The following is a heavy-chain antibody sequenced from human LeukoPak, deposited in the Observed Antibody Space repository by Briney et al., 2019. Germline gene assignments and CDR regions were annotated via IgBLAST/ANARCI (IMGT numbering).Heavy chain of an antibody. CDR2: MYPGDSDT. Sequence: GESLKISCKGSGYSFTHYWIGWVRQMPGKGLEWMGIMYPGDSDTRYSPSFQGQVTISADKSISTAYLQWSSLKTSDTAMYYCARRAYSGYEYFDYWGQGTLVTVSS. CDR3: ARRAYSGYEYFDY. V-gene: IGHV5-51*01. J-gene: IGHJ4*02. CDR1: GYSFTHYW. D-gene: IGHD5-12*01.